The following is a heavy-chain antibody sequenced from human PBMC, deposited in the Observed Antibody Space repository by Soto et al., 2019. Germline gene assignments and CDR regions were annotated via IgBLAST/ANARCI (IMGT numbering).Heavy chain of an antibody. D-gene: IGHD3-22*01. J-gene: IGHJ4*01. CDR2: VKSKTDGGTT. Sequence: GSLRLSCAASGFTFSNAWIKWVRQTKGKGLEWVGRVKSKTDGGTTDFAAPVKGRFAISRDDSKNMVYLEMNSLKTEDTAIYYCTTDSYITSIIVRFDYWGHGTLLTVSS. CDR3: TTDSYITSIIVRFDY. CDR1: GFTFSNAW. V-gene: IGHV3-15*07.